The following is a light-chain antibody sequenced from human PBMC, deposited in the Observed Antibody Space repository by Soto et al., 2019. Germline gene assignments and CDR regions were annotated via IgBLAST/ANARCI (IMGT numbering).Light chain of an antibody. V-gene: IGKV3-20*01. Sequence: EIVLTQSPCTLSLSPGERATLSCRASQSVSSSYLAWYQQKPGQAPRLLIYGASSRATGIPDRFSGSGSGTDFPLTISRLEPEDFAVYYCQQYGSQLTFGGGTKVEIK. CDR3: QQYGSQLT. J-gene: IGKJ4*01. CDR2: GAS. CDR1: QSVSSSY.